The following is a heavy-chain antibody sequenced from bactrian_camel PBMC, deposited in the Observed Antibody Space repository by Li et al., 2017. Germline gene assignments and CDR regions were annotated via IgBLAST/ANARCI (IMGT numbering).Heavy chain of an antibody. CDR1: GYEAIACFYD. V-gene: IGHV3S53*01. D-gene: IGHD4*01. Sequence: VQLVESGGGSVQAGGSLTLSCAASGYEAIACFYDMSWYRQAPGKEREFVSISRSESDTTYTESVKGRFTAARDNAKKTVSLEMNSLKPDDTAMYYCDALPQCYYSDDDEWQHEYWGQGTQVTVS. CDR3: DALPQCYYSDDDEWQHEY. J-gene: IGHJ4*01. CDR2: SRSESDT.